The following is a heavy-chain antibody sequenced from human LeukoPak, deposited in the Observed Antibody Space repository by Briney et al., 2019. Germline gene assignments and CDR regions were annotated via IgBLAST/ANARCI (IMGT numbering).Heavy chain of an antibody. CDR1: GGTFSSYT. CDR2: IIPFFGTV. D-gene: IGHD3-9*01. J-gene: IGHJ4*02. V-gene: IGHV1-69*01. Sequence: GSSVKVSCMASGGTFSSYTITWVRQAPGQGLEWMGGIIPFFGTVNYAQKFQGRVTITADESTSTAYMELSSLRSEDTAVYYCARGEARILTGYYGFDYWGQGTLVTVSS. CDR3: ARGEARILTGYYGFDY.